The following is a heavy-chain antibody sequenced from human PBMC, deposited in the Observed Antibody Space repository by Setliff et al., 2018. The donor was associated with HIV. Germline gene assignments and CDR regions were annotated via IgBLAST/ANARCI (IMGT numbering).Heavy chain of an antibody. CDR3: VRQADCGGDCVLGY. V-gene: IGHV4-34*12. D-gene: IGHD2-21*02. Sequence: SDTLSLTCDVFGGSFSGYYWSWIRPPPGKGLEWIGKIIPSGSTNYNPSLKSRVTMSIDTSKSQFSLKLSSVTAADTAVYYCVRQADCGGDCVLGYWGQGTLVTVSS. CDR2: IIPSGST. CDR1: GGSFSGYY. J-gene: IGHJ4*02.